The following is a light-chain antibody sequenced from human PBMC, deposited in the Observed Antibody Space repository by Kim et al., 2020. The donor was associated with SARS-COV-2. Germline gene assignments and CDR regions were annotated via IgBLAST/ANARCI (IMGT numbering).Light chain of an antibody. CDR2: DVT. V-gene: IGLV2-14*04. Sequence: GQSYTFSCSATSSDVGGYNFVSWYQQHPGKAPTLMIYDVTKRPSGVSNRFSGSKSGNTASLTISGLQAGDEADYYCSSYTTISTWVFGGGTQLTVL. CDR1: SSDVGGYNF. CDR3: SSYTTISTWV. J-gene: IGLJ3*02.